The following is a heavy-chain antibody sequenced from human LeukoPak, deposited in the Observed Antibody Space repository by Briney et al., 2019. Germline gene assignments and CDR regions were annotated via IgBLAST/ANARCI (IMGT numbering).Heavy chain of an antibody. CDR2: INPNSGDT. V-gene: IGHV1-2*02. J-gene: IGHJ4*02. Sequence: ASVKVSCKASGYTFTGYYMHWVRQAPGQGLEWMGWINPNSGDTNCAQKFQGRVTMTRDTSISTAYMELSRLRSDDTAVYYCARGSCTSTSCYSKGIDYWGQGTLVTVSS. CDR3: ARGSCTSTSCYSKGIDY. D-gene: IGHD2-2*01. CDR1: GYTFTGYY.